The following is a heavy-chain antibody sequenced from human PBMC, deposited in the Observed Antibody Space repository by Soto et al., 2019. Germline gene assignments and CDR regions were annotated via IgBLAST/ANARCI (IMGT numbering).Heavy chain of an antibody. Sequence: QITLKESGPTLVKPTQTLTLTCTFSGFSLSTSGVGVNWIRQPPGKALEWLALIYWDDDKRYSPSLKSRLTXTXXTSKSQAVLTMTNMDPVDTATYYCAHLQGRFGIDYWGQGTLVTVSS. J-gene: IGHJ4*02. CDR1: GFSLSTSGVG. V-gene: IGHV2-5*02. CDR3: AHLQGRFGIDY. D-gene: IGHD3-16*01. CDR2: IYWDDDK.